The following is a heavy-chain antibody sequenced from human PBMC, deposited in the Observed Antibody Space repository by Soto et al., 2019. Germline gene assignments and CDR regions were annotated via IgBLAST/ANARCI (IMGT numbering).Heavy chain of an antibody. V-gene: IGHV4-34*01. CDR1: GGSFSGHF. CDR3: AGWAVGIMVFGVPKDY. CDR2: INHSGST. J-gene: IGHJ4*02. D-gene: IGHD3-3*01. Sequence: KPSETLSLTCVVCGGSFSGHFCSWIRQPPWKGLEWIGEINHSGSTNYNPSLKSRVTISVDTSKNQFSLKLSSVTAADTAVYYCAGWAVGIMVFGVPKDYWGQGTLVTVSS.